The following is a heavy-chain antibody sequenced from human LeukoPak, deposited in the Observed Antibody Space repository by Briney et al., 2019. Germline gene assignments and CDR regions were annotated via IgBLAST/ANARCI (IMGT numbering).Heavy chain of an antibody. CDR1: GGTFSSYA. J-gene: IGHJ6*03. Sequence: GASVKVSCKASGGTFSSYAISWVRQAPGQGLEWMGGIIPIFGTANYAQKFQGRVTITADESTSTAYMELSSLRSEDTAVYYCARASITIFGVVIRRTKNYYYYMDVWGKGTTVTVS. CDR2: IIPIFGTA. D-gene: IGHD3-3*01. V-gene: IGHV1-69*13. CDR3: ARASITIFGVVIRRTKNYYYYMDV.